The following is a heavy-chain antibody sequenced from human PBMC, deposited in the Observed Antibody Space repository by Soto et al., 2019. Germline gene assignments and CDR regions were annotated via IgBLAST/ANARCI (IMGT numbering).Heavy chain of an antibody. J-gene: IGHJ6*02. CDR3: AKVIKWFHHLDYYGMDV. CDR1: LFTFSSYS. Sequence: PGWPLRLSCTASLFTFSSYSRNWVLQTPFKLLECFSYISGSGGSTYYADSVKGRFTISRDNSKNTLYLQMNSLRAEDTAVYYCAKVIKWFHHLDYYGMDVWGQGTTVTVSS. V-gene: IGHV3-23*01. CDR2: ISGSGGST. D-gene: IGHD3-22*01.